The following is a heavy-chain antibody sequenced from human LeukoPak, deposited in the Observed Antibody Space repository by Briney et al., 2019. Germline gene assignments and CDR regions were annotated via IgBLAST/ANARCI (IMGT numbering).Heavy chain of an antibody. V-gene: IGHV1-69*01. CDR3: ARAFYDFWSGYPLYGMDV. Sequence: SVKVSCKASGGTFSSYAISWVRQAPGQGLEWMGGIIPIFGTANYAQKFQGRVTITADESTSTAYMELSSLRSEDTAVYYCARAFYDFWSGYPLYGMDVWGQGTTVTVSS. CDR2: IIPIFGTA. J-gene: IGHJ6*02. CDR1: GGTFSSYA. D-gene: IGHD3-3*01.